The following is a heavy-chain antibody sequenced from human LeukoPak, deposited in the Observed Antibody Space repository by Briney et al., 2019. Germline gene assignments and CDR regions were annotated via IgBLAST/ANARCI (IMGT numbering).Heavy chain of an antibody. CDR1: GGSISSGSDY. D-gene: IGHD1-26*01. V-gene: IGHV4-61*02. J-gene: IGHJ3*02. CDR2: IYTSGST. Sequence: PSETLSLTFTVSGGSISSGSDYWSWIRQPAGKGLECIGRIYTSGSTNYNPSLKSRVTISVDTSKNQFSLKLSSVTAADTAVYYCARGRSYQTRAFDIWGQGTMVTVSS. CDR3: ARGRSYQTRAFDI.